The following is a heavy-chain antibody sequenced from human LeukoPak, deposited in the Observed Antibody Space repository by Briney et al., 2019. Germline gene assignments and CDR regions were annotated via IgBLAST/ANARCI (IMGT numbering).Heavy chain of an antibody. J-gene: IGHJ5*02. Sequence: KTSETLSLTCTVSGASPYWTWIRQPPGTGLEWIGYIYSTTGTTNSNPSLKSRVTMSLDASKKHLSLKLSAVTAADTAVYYCARGYGWFDPWGQGILVSVSS. CDR1: GASPY. V-gene: IGHV4-4*09. CDR3: ARGYGWFDP. CDR2: IYSTTGTT. D-gene: IGHD3-10*01.